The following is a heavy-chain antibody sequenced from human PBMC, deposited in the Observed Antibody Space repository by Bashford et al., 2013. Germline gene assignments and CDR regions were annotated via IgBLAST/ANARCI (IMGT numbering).Heavy chain of an antibody. Sequence: GESLKISCKGSGYSFTSYWIGWVRQMPGKGLEWMGIIYPGDSDTRYSPSFQGQVTVSADKSISTAYLQWSSLKASDTAMYYCATWLGYDSSGYHSTEYFQHWGQGTLVTVSS. CDR3: ATWLGYDSSGYHSTEYFQH. V-gene: IGHV5-51*01. D-gene: IGHD3-22*01. CDR2: IYPGDSDT. CDR1: GYSFTSYW. J-gene: IGHJ1*01.